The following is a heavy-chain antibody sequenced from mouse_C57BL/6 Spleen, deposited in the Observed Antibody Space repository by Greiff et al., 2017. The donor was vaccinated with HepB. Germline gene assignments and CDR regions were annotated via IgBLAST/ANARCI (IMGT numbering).Heavy chain of an antibody. V-gene: IGHV3-6*01. Sequence: EVQLVESGPGLVKPSQSLSLTCSVTGYSITSGYYWNWIRQFPGNKLEWMGYISYDGSNNYNPSLKNRISITRDTSKNQFFLKLNSVTTEDTATYYCARGGWGAMDYWGQGTSVTVSS. J-gene: IGHJ4*01. CDR1: GYSITSGYY. CDR2: ISYDGSN. D-gene: IGHD2-3*01. CDR3: ARGGWGAMDY.